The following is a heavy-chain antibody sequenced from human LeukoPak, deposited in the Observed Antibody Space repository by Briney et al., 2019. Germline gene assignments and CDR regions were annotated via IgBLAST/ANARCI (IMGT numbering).Heavy chain of an antibody. V-gene: IGHV5-51*01. J-gene: IGHJ6*03. CDR2: IYPGDSDT. Sequence: GESLKISCKGSRYSFTSYWIGWVRQMPGKGLEWMGIIYPGDSDTRYSPSFQGQVTISANKSISTAYLQWSSLKASDTAMYYCARIMTTIDAAVYYYYYMDVWGKGTTVTVSS. D-gene: IGHD5-24*01. CDR3: ARIMTTIDAAVYYYYYMDV. CDR1: RYSFTSYW.